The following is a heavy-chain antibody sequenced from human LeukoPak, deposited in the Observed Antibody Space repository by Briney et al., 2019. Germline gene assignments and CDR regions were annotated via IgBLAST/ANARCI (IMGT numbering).Heavy chain of an antibody. CDR2: IGGSGDKT. J-gene: IGHJ4*02. Sequence: GGSLRLSCAASGFTFNRNAISWVRQAPGKGLEWVSTIGGSGDKTFYADPVKGRFTISRDNSKNMAHLQMNSLTGEDTALYYCVRRGDASSGWGDHDFWGQGALVTVSS. V-gene: IGHV3-23*01. CDR3: VRRGDASSGWGDHDF. D-gene: IGHD6-19*01. CDR1: GFTFNRNA.